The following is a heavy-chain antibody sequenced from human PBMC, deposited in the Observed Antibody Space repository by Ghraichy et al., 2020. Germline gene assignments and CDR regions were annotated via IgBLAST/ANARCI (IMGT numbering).Heavy chain of an antibody. V-gene: IGHV4-59*01. J-gene: IGHJ5*02. D-gene: IGHD5-18*01. CDR3: ARVQLWSRRTGFDP. CDR1: GGSISSYY. Sequence: TLSLTCTVSGGSISSYYWSWIRQPPGKGLEWIGYIYYSGSTNYNPSLKSRVTISVDTSKNQFSLKLSSVTAADTAVYYCARVQLWSRRTGFDPWGQGTLVTVSS. CDR2: IYYSGST.